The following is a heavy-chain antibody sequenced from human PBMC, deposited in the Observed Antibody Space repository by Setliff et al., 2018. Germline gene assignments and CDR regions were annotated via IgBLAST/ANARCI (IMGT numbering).Heavy chain of an antibody. Sequence: PGESLKISCAASGFTFRSYEMNWVRQTPGKGLEWVAYINSGGSKVYYADSVKGRFTISRDNAKNSLYLLMKSVRVDDTAVYYCARSINGYQQRYDIWGQGALVTVS. J-gene: IGHJ4*02. CDR2: INSGGSKV. CDR1: GFTFRSYE. V-gene: IGHV3-48*03. D-gene: IGHD3-22*01. CDR3: ARSINGYQQRYDI.